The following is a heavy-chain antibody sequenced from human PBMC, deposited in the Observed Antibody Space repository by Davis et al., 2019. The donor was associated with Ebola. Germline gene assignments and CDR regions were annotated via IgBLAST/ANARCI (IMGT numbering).Heavy chain of an antibody. CDR2: TYYTSKLVN. CDR3: ARGWLRSGLDY. J-gene: IGHJ4*02. V-gene: IGHV6-1*01. CDR1: GVSLSGSSNGA. D-gene: IGHD3-22*01. Sequence: HPQTPSLTRAISGVSLSGSSNGAWTRITQSPSRGLVWLGRTYYTSKLVNDYAVSVKSRITVNPDTSKNQFSLQLDTVTPEDTAVYYCARGWLRSGLDYWGQGILVTVSS.